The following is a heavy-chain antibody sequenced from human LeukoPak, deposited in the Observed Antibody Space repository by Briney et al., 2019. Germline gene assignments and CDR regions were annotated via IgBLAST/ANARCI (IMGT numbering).Heavy chain of an antibody. CDR2: IYSDYSGGST. D-gene: IGHD3-9*01. V-gene: IGHV3-53*01. Sequence: GGSLRLSCAASGFSVSSNYMTWVRQAPGKGLEWVSIIYSDYSGGSTYYADSVKGRFTISRDNSKNMLYLQMNSLRAEDTAVYYCARVLYYDILTGYYDYWGQGTLVTVSS. CDR3: ARVLYYDILTGYYDY. CDR1: GFSVSSNY. J-gene: IGHJ4*02.